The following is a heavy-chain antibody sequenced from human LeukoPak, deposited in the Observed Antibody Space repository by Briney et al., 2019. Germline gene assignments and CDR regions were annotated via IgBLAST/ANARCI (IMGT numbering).Heavy chain of an antibody. J-gene: IGHJ4*02. CDR2: IWYDGSNR. CDR3: AREDSIAGAKYFDY. Sequence: GGSLTLSCTASGFTLNNYGIHWVRQTPGKGPEWVAVIWYDGSNRYYADSVKGRFTISRDNSKNTLYLQMNSLRVEDTAVYYCAREDSIAGAKYFDYWGQGTLVTVSS. V-gene: IGHV3-33*01. D-gene: IGHD2-21*01. CDR1: GFTLNNYG.